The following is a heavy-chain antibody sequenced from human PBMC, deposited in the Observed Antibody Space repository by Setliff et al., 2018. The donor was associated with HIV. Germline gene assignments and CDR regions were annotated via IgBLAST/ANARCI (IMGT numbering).Heavy chain of an antibody. Sequence: ASVKVSCKASGGTFSSYGISWVRQAPGQGLEWVGGIIPTFGTVNYAQKFQGRVTITTDESTSTAYMELSSLRSEDTAVYYCARGSGSYYMGSLGYWGQGTLVTVSS. CDR1: GGTFSSYG. V-gene: IGHV1-69*05. CDR2: IIPTFGTV. D-gene: IGHD3-10*01. CDR3: ARGSGSYYMGSLGY. J-gene: IGHJ4*02.